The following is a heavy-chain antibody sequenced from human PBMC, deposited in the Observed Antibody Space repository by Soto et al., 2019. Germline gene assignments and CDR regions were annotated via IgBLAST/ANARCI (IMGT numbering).Heavy chain of an antibody. V-gene: IGHV1-69*13. J-gene: IGHJ4*02. CDR2: IIPIFGTA. CDR3: ARGTVWGSYRYFLDY. D-gene: IGHD3-16*02. CDR1: GGTFSSYA. Sequence: SVKVSCKASGGTFSSYAISWVRQASGQGLEWMGGIIPIFGTANYAQKFQGRVTITADESTSTAYMELSSLRSEDTAVYYCARGTVWGSYRYFLDYWGQGTLVTVSS.